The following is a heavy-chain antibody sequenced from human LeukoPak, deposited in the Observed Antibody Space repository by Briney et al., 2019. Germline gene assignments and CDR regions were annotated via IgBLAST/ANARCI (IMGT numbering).Heavy chain of an antibody. CDR2: IYSGGST. CDR1: GLTVSSSY. J-gene: IGHJ4*02. CDR3: ASGDFGPNY. V-gene: IGHV3-66*01. Sequence: PGGSLGLSCAASGLTVSSSYMSWVRQAPGKGLEWVSVIYSGGSTYYAASVKGRFTLSRDNSKNTLYLQMNSLRAEDTAVYYCASGDFGPNYWGQGTLVTVSS. D-gene: IGHD3-10*01.